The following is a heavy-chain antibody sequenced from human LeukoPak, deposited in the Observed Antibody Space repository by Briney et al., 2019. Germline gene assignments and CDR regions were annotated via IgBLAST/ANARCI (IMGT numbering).Heavy chain of an antibody. Sequence: QPGGSLRLSCTASGYTFSSYAMTWVRQAPGEGLEWVSAIRGSGANTYYADSVKGQFAASRDNSKDTLYLQMRSLRAEDTAVYYCARGRSGYGPFDAFDIWGHGTWVTVSS. CDR2: IRGSGANT. V-gene: IGHV3-23*01. J-gene: IGHJ3*02. CDR1: GYTFSSYA. D-gene: IGHD3-22*01. CDR3: ARGRSGYGPFDAFDI.